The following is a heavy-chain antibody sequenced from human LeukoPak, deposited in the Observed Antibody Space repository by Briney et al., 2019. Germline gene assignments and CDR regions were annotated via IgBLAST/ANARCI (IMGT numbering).Heavy chain of an antibody. CDR2: IYYCGST. D-gene: IGHD2-2*02. CDR3: ARTYCSSTSCYTFDY. J-gene: IGHJ4*02. CDR1: GGSLSLGDYY. V-gene: IGHV4-30-4*08. Sequence: PSETLSLPCTVSGGSLSLGDYYWSWIRQPPGKGLVWLGYIYYCGSTYYNPSRKSRVTISVDTSKNQFSLKLSSVTAADTAVYYCARTYCSSTSCYTFDYWGQGTLVTVSS.